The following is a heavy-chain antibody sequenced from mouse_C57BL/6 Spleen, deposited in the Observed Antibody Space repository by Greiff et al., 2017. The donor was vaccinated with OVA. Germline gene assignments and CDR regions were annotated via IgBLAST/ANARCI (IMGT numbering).Heavy chain of an antibody. CDR2: IYPGDGDT. V-gene: IGHV1-82*01. CDR3: ARVEGQGSNY. D-gene: IGHD3-3*01. CDR1: GYAFSSSW. J-gene: IGHJ2*01. Sequence: VKVVESGPELVKPGASVKISCKASGYAFSSSWMNWVKQRPGKGLEWIGRIYPGDGDTNYNGKFKGKATLTADKSSSTAYMQLSSLTSEDSAVYFCARVEGQGSNYGGKGTTLTVSS.